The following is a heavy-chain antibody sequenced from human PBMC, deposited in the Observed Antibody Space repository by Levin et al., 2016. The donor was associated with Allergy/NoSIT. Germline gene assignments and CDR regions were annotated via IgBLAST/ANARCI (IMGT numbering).Heavy chain of an antibody. Sequence: WIRQPPGKGLEWVSYISSSSSTIYYADSVKGRFTISRDNAKNSLYLQMNSLRAEDTAVYYCARDPMGGEDLMDVWGQGTTVTVSS. CDR3: ARDPMGGEDLMDV. V-gene: IGHV3-48*04. CDR2: ISSSSSTI. J-gene: IGHJ6*02. D-gene: IGHD3-16*01.